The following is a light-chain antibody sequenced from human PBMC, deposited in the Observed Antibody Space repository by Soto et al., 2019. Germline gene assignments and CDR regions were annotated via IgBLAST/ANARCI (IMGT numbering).Light chain of an antibody. CDR1: QSVSSSY. Sequence: EVVLTQSPGTVSLTPGERATLSCRASQSVSSSYLAWYQQKPGQAPRLLIYGASSRATGIPDRFSGSGSGTDFTLTISRLEPEDFAVYYCQHYGSSWTFGQGTKV. CDR2: GAS. CDR3: QHYGSSWT. J-gene: IGKJ1*01. V-gene: IGKV3-20*01.